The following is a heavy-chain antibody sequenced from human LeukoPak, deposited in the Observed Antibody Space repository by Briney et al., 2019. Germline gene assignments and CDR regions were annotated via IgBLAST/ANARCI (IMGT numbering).Heavy chain of an antibody. Sequence: GASVKVSCKASGYTFTSYDINWVRQATGQGLEWMGWMNPNSGNTGYAQKFQGRVTMTRNTSISTAYMELSSLRSEDTAVYYCARTSRYYDFWSGYFHWGQGTLVTVSS. J-gene: IGHJ4*02. CDR2: MNPNSGNT. CDR3: ARTSRYYDFWSGYFH. CDR1: GYTFTSYD. V-gene: IGHV1-8*01. D-gene: IGHD3-3*01.